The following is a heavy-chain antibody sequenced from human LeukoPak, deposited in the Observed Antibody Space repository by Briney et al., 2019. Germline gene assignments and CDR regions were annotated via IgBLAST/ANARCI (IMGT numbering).Heavy chain of an antibody. CDR2: ISYDGSNK. CDR3: ARDPSTAMVTIFDY. Sequence: QPGGSLRLSCAASGCTFSSYAMHWVHQAPGKGLEWVAVISYDGSNKYYADSVKGRFTISRDNSKNTLYLQMNSLRAEDTAVYYCARDPSTAMVTIFDYWGQGTLVTASS. V-gene: IGHV3-30*04. D-gene: IGHD5-18*01. CDR1: GCTFSSYA. J-gene: IGHJ4*02.